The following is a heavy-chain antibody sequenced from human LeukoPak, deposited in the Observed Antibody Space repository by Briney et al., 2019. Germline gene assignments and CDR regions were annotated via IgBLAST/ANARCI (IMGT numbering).Heavy chain of an antibody. CDR2: IYYSGST. CDR3: ARHPVTNYGEYDRIDY. J-gene: IGHJ4*02. Sequence: SETLSLTCTVSGGSISSRSYYWGWIRQPPWKGLEWIGSIYYSGSTYYNPSLKSRVTMSVDTSKNQFSLKLSSVTAADTAVYYCARHPVTNYGEYDRIDYWGQGILVTVSS. V-gene: IGHV4-39*01. CDR1: GGSISSRSYY. D-gene: IGHD4-17*01.